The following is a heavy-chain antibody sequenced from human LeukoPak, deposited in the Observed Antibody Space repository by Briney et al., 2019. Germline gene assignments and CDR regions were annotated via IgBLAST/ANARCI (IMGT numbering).Heavy chain of an antibody. V-gene: IGHV3-7*03. CDR3: AKDFYGDYSAFDP. J-gene: IGHJ5*02. CDR1: GFTFSSYW. Sequence: GGSLRLSCVASGFTFSSYWMTWVRQAPGKGLEWVANIKTDGSLTYYVDSVKGRFTISRDNAKNSLYLQMNSLRAEDTAVYYCAKDFYGDYSAFDPWGQGTLVTVSS. D-gene: IGHD4-17*01. CDR2: IKTDGSLT.